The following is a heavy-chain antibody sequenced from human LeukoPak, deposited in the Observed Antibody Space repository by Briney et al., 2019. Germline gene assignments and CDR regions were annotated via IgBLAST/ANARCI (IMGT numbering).Heavy chain of an antibody. J-gene: IGHJ4*02. CDR2: IKQDESEK. V-gene: IGHV3-7*05. Sequence: GGSLRLSCAASGFTFSNYWMNWVRQAPGKGLEWVANIKQDESEKSYVDSVKGRFTISRDNAKNSLYLQMSNLRAEDTAVYYCARGEFARGALFHYWGQGTLVSVSS. CDR1: GFTFSNYW. D-gene: IGHD3-10*01. CDR3: ARGEFARGALFHY.